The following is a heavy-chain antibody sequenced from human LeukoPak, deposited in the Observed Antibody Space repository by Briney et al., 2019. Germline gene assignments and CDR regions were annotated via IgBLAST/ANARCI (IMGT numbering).Heavy chain of an antibody. V-gene: IGHV3-33*01. CDR3: ARDSSDYGDYGYYFDY. Sequence: GGSLRLSCAASGFTFSSYGMHWVRQAPGKGLEWVAVIWYDGSNKYYADSVKGRFTISRDSSKNTLYLQMNSLRAEDTAVYYCARDSSDYGDYGYYFDYWGQGTLVTVSS. D-gene: IGHD4-17*01. CDR1: GFTFSSYG. J-gene: IGHJ4*02. CDR2: IWYDGSNK.